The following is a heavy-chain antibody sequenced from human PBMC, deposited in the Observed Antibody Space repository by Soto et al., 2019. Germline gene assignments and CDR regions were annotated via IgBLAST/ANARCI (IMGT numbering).Heavy chain of an antibody. V-gene: IGHV3-30*18. D-gene: IGHD3-10*01. CDR3: AKDRMGAGVRGYFDY. Sequence: QVQLVESGGGVVQPGRSLRLSCAASGFTFSSYGMHWVRQAPGKGLEWVAVIIYDGSTKYYADSVKGRFTISSDNSKSTLYLQMNSLSAEDTAVYYCAKDRMGAGVRGYFDYWGQGTLVTVSS. CDR1: GFTFSSYG. J-gene: IGHJ4*02. CDR2: IIYDGSTK.